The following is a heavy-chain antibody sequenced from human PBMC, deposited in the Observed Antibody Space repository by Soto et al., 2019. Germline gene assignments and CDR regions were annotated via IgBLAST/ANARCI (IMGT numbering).Heavy chain of an antibody. J-gene: IGHJ4*02. CDR2: ISGSGGST. D-gene: IGHD6-13*01. Sequence: EVQLLESGGGLVQPGGSLRLSCAASGFTFSSYAMSWVRQAPGKWLEWVSAISGSGGSTYYSDSVKGRFTISRDNSKNPLYLQMNSLRAEDTAVYYCAKENGYSSSWFEFAYWGQGTLVTVSS. CDR1: GFTFSSYA. CDR3: AKENGYSSSWFEFAY. V-gene: IGHV3-23*01.